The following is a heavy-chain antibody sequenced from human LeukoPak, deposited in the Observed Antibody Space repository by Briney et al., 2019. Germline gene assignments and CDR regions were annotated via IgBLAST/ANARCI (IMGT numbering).Heavy chain of an antibody. D-gene: IGHD6-13*01. CDR1: GGSFSGYY. CDR3: ARGKMGIAAAGTSGPFDY. CDR2: INHSGST. Sequence: SETLSLTCAVYGGSFSGYYWSWIRQPPGKGLEWIGEINHSGSTNYNPSLKSRVTISVDTSKNQFSLKLSSVTAADTAVYYCARGKMGIAAAGTSGPFDYWGQGTLVTVSS. V-gene: IGHV4-34*01. J-gene: IGHJ4*02.